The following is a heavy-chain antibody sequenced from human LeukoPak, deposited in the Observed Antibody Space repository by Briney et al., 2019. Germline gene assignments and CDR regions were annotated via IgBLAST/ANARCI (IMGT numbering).Heavy chain of an antibody. J-gene: IGHJ5*02. V-gene: IGHV3-30*03. D-gene: IGHD1-1*01. CDR3: ARDLGTSRWFDP. CDR2: ISYDGSNK. CDR1: GFTFSSYV. Sequence: PAGGSLRLSCAASGFTFSSYVMHWVRQAPGKGLEWVAVISYDGSNKYYADSVKGRFTISRDNSKNTLYLQMNSLRAEDTAVYYCARDLGTSRWFDPWGQGTLVTVSS.